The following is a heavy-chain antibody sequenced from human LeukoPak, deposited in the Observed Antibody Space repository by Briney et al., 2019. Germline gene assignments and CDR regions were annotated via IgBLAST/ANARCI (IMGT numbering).Heavy chain of an antibody. J-gene: IGHJ4*02. D-gene: IGHD3-9*01. CDR2: IKTKSEGGTI. CDR1: GFTLSDYY. Sequence: GGSLRLSCATSGFTLSDYYMNWVRQAPGKGLEWAGRIKTKSEGGTIDYAAPVRGRFTISRDDSENTLYLQMNSLKTEDTALYYCSTDQGGDILTGCWGQGTLVTVSS. V-gene: IGHV3-15*07. CDR3: STDQGGDILTGC.